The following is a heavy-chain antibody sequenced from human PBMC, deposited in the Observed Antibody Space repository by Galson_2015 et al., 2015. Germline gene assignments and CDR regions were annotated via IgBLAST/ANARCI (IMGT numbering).Heavy chain of an antibody. D-gene: IGHD6-13*01. CDR3: ARELYSNAFDI. CDR2: IWYDGSNK. J-gene: IGHJ3*02. CDR1: GFTFSSYG. V-gene: IGHV3-33*01. Sequence: LRLSCAASGFTFSSYGMHWVRQAPGKGLEWVAVIWYDGSNKYYADSVKGRFTISRDNSKNTLYLQMNSLRAEDTAVYYCARELYSNAFDIWGQGTMVTVSS.